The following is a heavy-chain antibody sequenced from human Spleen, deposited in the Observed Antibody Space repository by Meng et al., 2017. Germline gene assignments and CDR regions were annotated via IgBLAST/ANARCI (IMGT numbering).Heavy chain of an antibody. Sequence: ESLKISCAASGFTFNSYTMNWVRQAPGKGLEWVSSISTSVSYKYYSDSVMGRFTISRDNAKNSLYLQMNSLRAEDTAVYYCATLSLGVDSCYYYWGQGTLVTVSS. CDR2: ISTSVSYK. D-gene: IGHD3-22*01. J-gene: IGHJ4*02. V-gene: IGHV3-21*01. CDR3: ATLSLGVDSCYYY. CDR1: GFTFNSYT.